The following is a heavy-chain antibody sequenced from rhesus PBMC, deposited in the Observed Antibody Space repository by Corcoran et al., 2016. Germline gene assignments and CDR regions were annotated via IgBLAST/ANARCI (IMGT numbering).Heavy chain of an antibody. Sequence: EVQLVQSGAEVKKPGASVNISCKASGYTFTDHYLHWARQAPGKGLEWMGRVDPEDGEADYAQKFQDRVTITADMSTDTAYMELSSLRSEDTAVYYCARDRGSGYSRFDYWGQGVLVTVSS. CDR1: GYTFTDHY. CDR2: VDPEDGEA. CDR3: ARDRGSGYSRFDY. J-gene: IGHJ4*01. V-gene: IGHV1-111*02. D-gene: IGHD5-24*01.